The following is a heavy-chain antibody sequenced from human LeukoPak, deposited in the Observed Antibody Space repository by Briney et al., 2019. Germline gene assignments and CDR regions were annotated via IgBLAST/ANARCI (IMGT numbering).Heavy chain of an antibody. CDR2: ISGSGGST. Sequence: SGGSLRLSCAASGFTFSSYAMSWVRQAPGKGLEWVSAISGSGGSTYYADSVKGRFTISRDNSKNTLYLQTNSLRAEDTAVYYCACPRILLWFGESNFDYWGQGTLVTVSS. J-gene: IGHJ4*02. CDR1: GFTFSSYA. V-gene: IGHV3-23*01. CDR3: ACPRILLWFGESNFDY. D-gene: IGHD3-10*01.